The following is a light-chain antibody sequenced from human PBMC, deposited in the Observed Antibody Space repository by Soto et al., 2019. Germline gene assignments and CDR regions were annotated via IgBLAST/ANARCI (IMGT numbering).Light chain of an antibody. CDR2: DAS. CDR3: QQRSNWPPYT. Sequence: EIVLTQSPATLSLSPGERATLSCRASQRVSSYLAWYQQKPGQAPRLLIYDASNRATGIPARFSGSGSGTDVTLPIISRETADFSVFYCQQRSNWPPYTFGQGTKLEIK. CDR1: QRVSSY. V-gene: IGKV3-11*01. J-gene: IGKJ2*01.